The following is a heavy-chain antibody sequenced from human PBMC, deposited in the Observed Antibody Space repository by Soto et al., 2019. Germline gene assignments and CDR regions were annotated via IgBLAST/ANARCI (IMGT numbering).Heavy chain of an antibody. V-gene: IGHV1-18*01. CDR2: ISVYNGDT. J-gene: IGHJ1*01. D-gene: IGHD2-15*01. Sequence: ASVKVSCKASGYTFNTYGISWVRQAPGQGLEWMGWISVYNGDTNYAQKFRGRVTLTTDTSTSTAYMELRSLTSDDTAVYYCARDLGYCSAGSCYPEYFHHWGQGTLVIVSS. CDR3: ARDLGYCSAGSCYPEYFHH. CDR1: GYTFNTYG.